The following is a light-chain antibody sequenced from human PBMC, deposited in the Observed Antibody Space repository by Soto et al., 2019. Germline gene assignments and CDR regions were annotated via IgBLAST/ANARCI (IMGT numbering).Light chain of an antibody. V-gene: IGKV3-15*01. CDR1: QSVSSN. CDR2: GAS. Sequence: EIVMTQSPATLSVSPGERATLSCRASQSVSSNLAWYQQKPGQAPRLLIYGASTRATGIPARFSGSGSGTEFTLTISSLQSDDVAVYYCQQYNNWPYTFGQGTKLEIK. CDR3: QQYNNWPYT. J-gene: IGKJ2*01.